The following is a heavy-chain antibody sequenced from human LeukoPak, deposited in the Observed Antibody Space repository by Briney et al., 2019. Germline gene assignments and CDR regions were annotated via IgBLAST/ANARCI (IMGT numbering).Heavy chain of an antibody. J-gene: IGHJ5*02. Sequence: GGSLRLSCAASGFTFSSYGMHWVRQAPGKGLEWVAFIRYDGSNKYYADSVKGRFTISRDNSKNTLYLQMNSLRAEDTAVYYCAPPGGIVVVPAAMSIDPWGQGTLVTVSS. CDR3: APPGGIVVVPAAMSIDP. D-gene: IGHD2-2*01. CDR1: GFTFSSYG. CDR2: IRYDGSNK. V-gene: IGHV3-30*02.